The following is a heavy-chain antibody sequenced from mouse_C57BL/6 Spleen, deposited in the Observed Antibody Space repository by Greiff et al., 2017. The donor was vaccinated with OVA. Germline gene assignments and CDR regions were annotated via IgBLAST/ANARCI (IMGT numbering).Heavy chain of an antibody. Sequence: EVQLQQSGAELVRPGASVKLSCTASGFNIKDYYMHWVKQRPEQGLEWIGRIDPEDGDTEYAPKFQGKATITSDTSSNTAYLQLSSLTSEDTAVYYCTGDDYGAAWFAYWGQGTLVTVSA. CDR1: GFNIKDYY. CDR3: TGDDYGAAWFAY. J-gene: IGHJ3*01. V-gene: IGHV14-1*01. D-gene: IGHD2-4*01. CDR2: IDPEDGDT.